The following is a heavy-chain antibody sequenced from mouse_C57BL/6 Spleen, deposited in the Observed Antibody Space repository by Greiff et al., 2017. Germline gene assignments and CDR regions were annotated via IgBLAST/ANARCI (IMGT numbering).Heavy chain of an antibody. D-gene: IGHD1-1*01. J-gene: IGHJ1*03. V-gene: IGHV1-85*01. CDR3: ATRRTITTVVATRYFDV. CDR1: GYTFTSYD. CDR2: IYPRDGST. Sequence: VQLQESGPELVKPGASVKLSCKASGYTFTSYDINWVKQRPGQGLEWIGWIYPRDGSTKYNEKFKGKATLTVDTSSSTAYMELHSLTSEDSAVYFCATRRTITTVVATRYFDVWGTGTTVTVSS.